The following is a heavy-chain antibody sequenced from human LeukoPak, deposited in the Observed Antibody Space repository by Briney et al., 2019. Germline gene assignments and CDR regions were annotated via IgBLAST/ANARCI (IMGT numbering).Heavy chain of an antibody. D-gene: IGHD2-2*01. Sequence: GGSLRLSCAASGFTFSSYGMHWVRQAPGKGLEWVSAISGSGSSTYYADSAKGRFTISRDNSKNTLYLQMNSLRAEDTAVYYCARWDCSSTRCYSSYYFEYWGQGTLVTVYS. J-gene: IGHJ4*02. V-gene: IGHV3-NL1*01. CDR1: GFTFSSYG. CDR2: ISGSGSST. CDR3: ARWDCSSTRCYSSYYFEY.